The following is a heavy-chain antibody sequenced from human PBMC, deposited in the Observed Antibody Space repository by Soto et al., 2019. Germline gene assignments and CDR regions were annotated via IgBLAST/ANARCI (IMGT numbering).Heavy chain of an antibody. CDR2: IYYSGST. D-gene: IGHD5-12*01. CDR3: ARGYSGYGPPHLDY. Sequence: QVQLQESGPGLVKPSETLSLTCTVSGGSISSYYWSWIRQPPGKGLEWIGYIYYSGSTNYNPSLKSRVTISVDTSKNQFSLKLSSVTAADTAVYYCARGYSGYGPPHLDYWGQGTLVTVSS. CDR1: GGSISSYY. V-gene: IGHV4-59*01. J-gene: IGHJ4*02.